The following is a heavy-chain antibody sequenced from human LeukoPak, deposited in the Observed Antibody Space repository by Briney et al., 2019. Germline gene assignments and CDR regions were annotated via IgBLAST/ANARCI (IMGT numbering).Heavy chain of an antibody. J-gene: IGHJ4*02. V-gene: IGHV3-66*02. CDR1: GFTVSSTY. Sequence: GPLRLSCAASGFTVSSTYISWVRQAPGKGLEWVSVLHSGGTTYYADSVKGRFTISRDNSKNTLYLQMNSLRAEDTAVYYCARDSNYDYWGQGTLVTVSS. CDR2: LHSGGTT. D-gene: IGHD6-13*01. CDR3: ARDSNYDY.